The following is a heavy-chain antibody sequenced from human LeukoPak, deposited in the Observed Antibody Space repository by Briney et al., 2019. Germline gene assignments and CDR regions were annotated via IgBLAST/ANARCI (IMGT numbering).Heavy chain of an antibody. D-gene: IGHD6-13*01. CDR1: GFPFSSYA. J-gene: IGHJ4*02. CDR2: ISYDGSNK. V-gene: IGHV3-30*04. Sequence: GGSLRLSCAASGFPFSSYAMHWVRPAPGKGLEWVAVISYDGSNKYYADSVKGRFTISRDNSKNTLYLQMNSLRAEDTAVYDCARVREQQLSWFDYWGQGTLVSVSS. CDR3: ARVREQQLSWFDY.